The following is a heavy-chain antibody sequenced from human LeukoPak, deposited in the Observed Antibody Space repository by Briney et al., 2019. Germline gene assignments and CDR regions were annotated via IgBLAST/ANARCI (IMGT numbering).Heavy chain of an antibody. CDR3: ARDLVSRYYYDSSCYGI. CDR2: ISSSSSYI. V-gene: IGHV3-21*01. D-gene: IGHD3-22*01. CDR1: GFTFSSYS. J-gene: IGHJ4*02. Sequence: GGSLRLSCAASGFTFSSYSMNWVRQAPGKGLEWVSSISSSSSYIYYADSVKGRFTISRDNAKNSLYLQMNSLRAEDTAVYYCARDLVSRYYYDSSCYGIWGQGTLVTVSS.